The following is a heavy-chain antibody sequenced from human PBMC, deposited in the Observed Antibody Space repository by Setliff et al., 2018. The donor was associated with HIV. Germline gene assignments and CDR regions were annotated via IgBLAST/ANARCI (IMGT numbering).Heavy chain of an antibody. CDR3: ARDNGYYYMDV. J-gene: IGHJ6*03. V-gene: IGHV1-3*01. CDR1: GYTFNSYD. Sequence: ASVKVSCKASGYTFNSYDINWVRQTTGQGLEWMGWINAGNGNTKYSQKFQGRVTITRDTSASTAYMDLSGLRSEDTAVYYCARDNGYYYMDVWGKGTTVTVSS. CDR2: INAGNGNT.